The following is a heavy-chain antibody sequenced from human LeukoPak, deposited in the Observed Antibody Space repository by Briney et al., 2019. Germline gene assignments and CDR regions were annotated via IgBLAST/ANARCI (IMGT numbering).Heavy chain of an antibody. Sequence: PSETLSLTCTVSGGSISSYYWSWIRQPPGKGLGWIGYIYYSGSTNYNPSLKSRVTISVDTSKNQFSLKLSSVTAADTAVYYCARDRETYYYDSSGYYYVSFFDYWGQGTLVTVSS. V-gene: IGHV4-59*01. D-gene: IGHD3-22*01. CDR2: IYYSGST. CDR3: ARDRETYYYDSSGYYYVSFFDY. J-gene: IGHJ4*02. CDR1: GGSISSYY.